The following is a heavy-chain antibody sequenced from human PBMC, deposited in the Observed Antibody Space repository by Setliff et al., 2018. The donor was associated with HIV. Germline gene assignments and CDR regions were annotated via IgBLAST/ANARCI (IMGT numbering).Heavy chain of an antibody. CDR1: GFTFDDYA. V-gene: IGHV3-9*01. J-gene: IGHJ3*02. CDR3: AKDYGDGHNWGAFDI. CDR2: INWNSGTI. D-gene: IGHD1-1*01. Sequence: SLRLSCAASGFTFDDYAMHWGRQAPGKGLEWVSGINWNSGTIAYADFEKGRFTISRDNTKNFVFLEMTNLRPEDTALYFCAKDYGDGHNWGAFDISGQGTMVTVSS.